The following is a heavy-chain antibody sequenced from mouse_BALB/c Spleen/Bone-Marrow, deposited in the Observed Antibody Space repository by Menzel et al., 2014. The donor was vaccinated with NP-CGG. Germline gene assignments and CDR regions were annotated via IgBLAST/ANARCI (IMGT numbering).Heavy chain of an antibody. CDR3: ARGRDWFDY. J-gene: IGHJ2*01. CDR2: ISGSGSST. CDR1: GFTFSGYG. Sequence: EVKLVESGGGLVQPGGSLKLSCAASGFTFSGYGVSWVRQTPDKGLELVATISGSGSSTYYPDSAKGRFTISRDNARNTLYLQMSSLKSEDTAMYYCARGRDWFDYWGQGTTLTVSS. D-gene: IGHD3-3*01. V-gene: IGHV5-6-3*01.